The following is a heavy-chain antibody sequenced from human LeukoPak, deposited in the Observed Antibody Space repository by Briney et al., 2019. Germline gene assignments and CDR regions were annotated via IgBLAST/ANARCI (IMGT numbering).Heavy chain of an antibody. J-gene: IGHJ4*02. CDR3: ATRKLGNDY. V-gene: IGHV3-23*01. D-gene: IGHD7-27*01. CDR2: ISGSGGST. Sequence: GGSLRLSCEASGFTFSTYGMSWVRQAPGKGLEWVSAISGSGGSTYYADSVKGRVTISRDNSKNTLYLQVNSLRVEDTAVYYCATRKLGNDYWGQGTLVTVSS. CDR1: GFTFSTYG.